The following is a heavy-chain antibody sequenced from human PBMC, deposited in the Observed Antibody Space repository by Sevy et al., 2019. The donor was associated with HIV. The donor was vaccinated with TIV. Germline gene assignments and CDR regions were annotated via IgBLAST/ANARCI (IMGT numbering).Heavy chain of an antibody. D-gene: IGHD4-17*01. Sequence: SETLSLTCTVSGDSISGGYYWGWIRQSPGKGLEWIGSIYHSGNTYYNPSLKGRVTISVDTSKNQFSLKLSSVTAADTAVYYCARDRGGDYVTQLDPWGQGTLVTVSS. CDR3: ARDRGGDYVTQLDP. V-gene: IGHV4-38-2*02. CDR2: IYHSGNT. J-gene: IGHJ5*02. CDR1: GDSISGGYY.